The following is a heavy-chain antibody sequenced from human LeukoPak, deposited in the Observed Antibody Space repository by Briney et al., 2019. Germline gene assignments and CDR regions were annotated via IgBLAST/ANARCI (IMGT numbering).Heavy chain of an antibody. V-gene: IGHV1-24*01. CDR2: FDPEDAET. CDR3: TTDYSMFSSLWYQGGSY. CDR1: GYTFTSYG. D-gene: IGHD2-2*01. J-gene: IGHJ4*02. Sequence: GASVKVSCKASGYTFTSYGISWVRQAPGQGLEWMGGFDPEDAETIYAQKFQGRVTMTEDTSTDTAYMELRSLRSEDTAVYYCTTDYSMFSSLWYQGGSYWGQGTLVTVSS.